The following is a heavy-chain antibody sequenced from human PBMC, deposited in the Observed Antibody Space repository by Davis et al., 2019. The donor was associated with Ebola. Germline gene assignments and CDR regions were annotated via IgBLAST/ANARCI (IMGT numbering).Heavy chain of an antibody. J-gene: IGHJ4*02. V-gene: IGHV3-73*01. D-gene: IGHD4-17*01. CDR3: TSTLDGDYVDY. Sequence: PGGSLRLSCAVYGGSFSGYYWSWIRQPPGKGLEWVGRIRSKANSYATAYAASVKGRFTISRDDSKNTAYLQMNSLKTEDTAVYYCTSTLDGDYVDYWGQGTLVTVSS. CDR1: GGSFSGYY. CDR2: IRSKANSYAT.